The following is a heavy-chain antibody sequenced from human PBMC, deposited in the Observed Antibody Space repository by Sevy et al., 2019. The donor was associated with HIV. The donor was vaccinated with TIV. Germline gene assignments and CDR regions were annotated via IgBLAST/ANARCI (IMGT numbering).Heavy chain of an antibody. CDR3: ARPGGDL. V-gene: IGHV4-34*01. CDR2: INHSGSA. J-gene: IGHJ4*02. D-gene: IGHD3-16*01. Sequence: SETLSLTCAVYGGSFSAYYWSWIRQAPGQGLEWIGDINHSGSANYNPSLKSRVTISVDTTKSQCSLKLSSVPAAHTAVYYCARPGGDLWGRGTLVTVSS. CDR1: GGSFSAYY.